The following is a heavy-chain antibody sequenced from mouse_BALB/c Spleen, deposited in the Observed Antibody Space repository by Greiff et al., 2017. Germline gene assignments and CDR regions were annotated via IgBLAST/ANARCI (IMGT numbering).Heavy chain of an antibody. CDR2: IRLKSDNYAT. CDR3: TGYGNYGVFDY. D-gene: IGHD2-10*02. Sequence: EVQLQESGGGLVQPGGSMKLSCVASGFTFSSYWMSWVRQSPEKGLEWVAEIRLKSDNYATHYAESVKGKFTISRDDSKSRLYLQMNSLRAEDTGIYYCTGYGNYGVFDYWGQGTTLTVSS. V-gene: IGHV6-6*02. J-gene: IGHJ2*01. CDR1: GFTFSSYW.